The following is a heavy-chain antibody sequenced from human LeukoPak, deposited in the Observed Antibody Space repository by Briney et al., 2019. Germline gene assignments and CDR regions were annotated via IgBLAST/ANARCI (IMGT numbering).Heavy chain of an antibody. Sequence: GESLKISCKGSGYSFTSYWISWVRQMPGKGLEWMGRIDPSDSYTNYSPSFQGHVTISADKSISTAYLQWISLKASDTAMYYCARHQSVDSRYGMDVWAKGPRSPSP. CDR3: ARHQSVDSRYGMDV. V-gene: IGHV5-10-1*01. D-gene: IGHD2-21*01. J-gene: IGHJ6*02. CDR2: IDPSDSYT. CDR1: GYSFTSYW.